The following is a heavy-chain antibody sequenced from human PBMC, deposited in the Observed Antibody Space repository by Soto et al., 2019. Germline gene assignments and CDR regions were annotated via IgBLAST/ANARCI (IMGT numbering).Heavy chain of an antibody. J-gene: IGHJ4*02. CDR1: GYTFTSYD. CDR3: ASLESYYDYIWGSH. D-gene: IGHD3-16*01. CDR2: MNPNSGNT. V-gene: IGHV1-8*01. Sequence: ASVKVSCKASGYTFTSYDINWVRQATGQGLEWMGWMNPNSGNTGYAQKFQGRVTMTRNTSISTAYMELSSLRSEDTAVYYCASLESYYDYIWGSHWGQGTLVTVSS.